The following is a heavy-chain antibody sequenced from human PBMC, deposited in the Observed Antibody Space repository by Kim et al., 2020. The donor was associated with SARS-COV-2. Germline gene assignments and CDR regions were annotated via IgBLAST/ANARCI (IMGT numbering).Heavy chain of an antibody. D-gene: IGHD3-10*01. Sequence: SETLSLTCAVYGGSFSGYYWSWIRQPPGKGLEWIGEINHSGSTNYNPSLKSRVTISVDTSKNQFSLKLSSVTAADTAVYYCARGRRILWFRELLRKSFDYWGQGTLVTVSS. CDR3: ARGRRILWFRELLRKSFDY. J-gene: IGHJ4*02. V-gene: IGHV4-34*01. CDR2: INHSGST. CDR1: GGSFSGYY.